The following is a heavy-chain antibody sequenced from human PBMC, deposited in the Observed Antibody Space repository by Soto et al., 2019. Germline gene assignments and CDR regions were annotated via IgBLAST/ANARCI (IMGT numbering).Heavy chain of an antibody. CDR2: LSYGGST. CDR3: GRYGLPLNYYAMDV. Sequence: QVQLQESGPGLVKPAQTLSLTCPVSGASISSGGYCWSWIRQVPGKGLEWIGFLSYGGSTYYNPTLKSRVTISVDTSEHQFSLKLNSVTAADTAVYYCGRYGLPLNYYAMDVWGQGTTVTVSS. CDR1: GASISSGGYC. D-gene: IGHD2-15*01. V-gene: IGHV4-31*03. J-gene: IGHJ6*02.